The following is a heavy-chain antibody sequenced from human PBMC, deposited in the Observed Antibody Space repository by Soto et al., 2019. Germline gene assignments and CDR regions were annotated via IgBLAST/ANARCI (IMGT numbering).Heavy chain of an antibody. V-gene: IGHV3-23*01. Sequence: EVQLLESGGGLEQPGGSLRLSCAASGFTFSRYAMSWVRQAPGKGLEWVSGISGSGGSVCHADSVKGRFTISRDNSKNTLYLQMNSLRAEDTAIYYCAKGNFGDYGGVDFWGQGTLVTVSS. CDR3: AKGNFGDYGGVDF. D-gene: IGHD4-17*01. J-gene: IGHJ4*02. CDR2: ISGSGGSV. CDR1: GFTFSRYA.